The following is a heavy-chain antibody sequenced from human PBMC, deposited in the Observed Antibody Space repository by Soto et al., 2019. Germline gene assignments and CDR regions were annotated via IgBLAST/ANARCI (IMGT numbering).Heavy chain of an antibody. D-gene: IGHD5-18*01. CDR3: ARDDGDGYNAGALDY. CDR1: GFTFSIYA. Sequence: GGSLRLSCAASGFTFSIYAIHWVRQAPDKGLEWLTLISYDGRRTYYADSVKDRFTISRDNSKNTVFLQMNTLRADDTAMYYCARDDGDGYNAGALDYWGQGTLVTVSS. V-gene: IGHV3-30*04. CDR2: ISYDGRRT. J-gene: IGHJ4*02.